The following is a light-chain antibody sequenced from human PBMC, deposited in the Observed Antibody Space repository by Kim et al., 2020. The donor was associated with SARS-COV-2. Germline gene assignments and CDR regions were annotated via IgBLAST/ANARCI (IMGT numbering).Light chain of an antibody. CDR1: QSVSSSY. Sequence: SPGERATLSCRARQSVSSSYLAWYQQKPGQAPRLLIYGASSRATGIPDRFSGSGSGTDFTLTISRLEPEVFAVYYCQQYGSSPGTFGQGTKVDIK. CDR3: QQYGSSPGT. J-gene: IGKJ1*01. CDR2: GAS. V-gene: IGKV3-20*01.